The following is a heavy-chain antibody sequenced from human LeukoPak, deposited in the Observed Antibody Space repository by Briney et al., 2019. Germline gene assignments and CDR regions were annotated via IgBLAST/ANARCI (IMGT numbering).Heavy chain of an antibody. V-gene: IGHV4-59*12. CDR1: GGSIRGYY. D-gene: IGHD4-17*01. CDR2: IYYSGST. CDR3: AREREGYYDDQNED. Sequence: PSETLSLTCTVSGGSIRGYYWSWVRQPPGKGLEWIAYIYYSGSTNYNPSLKSRVTISLDTSKNQFSLKLSSVTAADTAVYYCAREREGYYDDQNEDWGQGILVTVSS. J-gene: IGHJ4*01.